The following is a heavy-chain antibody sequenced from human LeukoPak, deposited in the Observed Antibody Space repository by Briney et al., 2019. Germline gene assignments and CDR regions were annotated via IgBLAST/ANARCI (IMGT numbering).Heavy chain of an antibody. D-gene: IGHD2-2*01. Sequence: ASVRLSCAASGYTFTGYYMHWVRQAPGQGLEWMGWIYPNRGDTNYAQKFQGRATMTRDKSISTAYMELSWLRSDDTAVYYCARAPTVPAAPRNNWFDPWGQGTLVTVSS. J-gene: IGHJ5*02. CDR2: IYPNRGDT. V-gene: IGHV1-2*02. CDR3: ARAPTVPAAPRNNWFDP. CDR1: GYTFTGYY.